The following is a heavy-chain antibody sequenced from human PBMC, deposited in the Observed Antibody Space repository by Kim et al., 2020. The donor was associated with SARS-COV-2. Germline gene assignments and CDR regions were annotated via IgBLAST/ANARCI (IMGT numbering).Heavy chain of an antibody. V-gene: IGHV3-23*01. CDR1: GFSFSSYA. J-gene: IGHJ4*02. CDR2: ISGSGGST. D-gene: IGHD2-2*03. Sequence: GGSLRLSCAASGFSFSSYAMTWVRQAPGKGLEWVSAISGSGGSTSYADSVKGRFTISRDNSQNTLYLQMTSLRAEDTAVYYCARAGYCSSTSCYFDYWGQGTLVTVSS. CDR3: ARAGYCSSTSCYFDY.